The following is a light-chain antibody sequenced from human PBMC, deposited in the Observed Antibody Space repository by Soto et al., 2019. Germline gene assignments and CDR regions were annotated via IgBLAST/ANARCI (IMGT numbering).Light chain of an antibody. CDR3: SSYTSSSTLWV. CDR1: SSDVGGYNY. CDR2: EVS. J-gene: IGLJ3*02. Sequence: QSALTQPASVSGSPGQSITISCTGTSSDVGGYNYDSWYQQHPGKAPKLMIYEVSNRPSGVSNRFSGSKSGNTALLTIAGLQAEDEADYYCSSYTSSSTLWVFGGGTKLTVL. V-gene: IGLV2-14*01.